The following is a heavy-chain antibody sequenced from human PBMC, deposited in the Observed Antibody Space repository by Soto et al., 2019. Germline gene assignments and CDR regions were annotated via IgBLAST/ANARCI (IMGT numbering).Heavy chain of an antibody. J-gene: IGHJ6*02. CDR3: ARDGGYSSSPDSVAV. D-gene: IGHD6-13*01. Sequence: SETLSLTCTVSGDSIRSYFWSWIRQPPGKGLEWIGYVYTTEITNYNPSLKSRCAVSVDTSKNQFSLKLSSVTAADTAVYYCARDGGYSSSPDSVAVWGQGTTVTVSS. CDR1: GDSIRSYF. V-gene: IGHV4-4*08. CDR2: VYTTEIT.